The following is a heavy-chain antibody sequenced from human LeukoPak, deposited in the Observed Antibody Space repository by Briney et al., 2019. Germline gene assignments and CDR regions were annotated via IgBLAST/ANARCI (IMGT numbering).Heavy chain of an antibody. Sequence: SETLSLTCTVSGGSISSSYWSWIRQPPGKGLEWIGYIYYSGSPNYNPSLKSRVTISVDTSKNQFSLKLSSVTAADTAVYYCARRGISQGYYMDVWGKGTTVTISS. CDR2: IYYSGSP. D-gene: IGHD6-13*01. CDR1: GGSISSSY. J-gene: IGHJ6*03. CDR3: ARRGISQGYYMDV. V-gene: IGHV4-59*08.